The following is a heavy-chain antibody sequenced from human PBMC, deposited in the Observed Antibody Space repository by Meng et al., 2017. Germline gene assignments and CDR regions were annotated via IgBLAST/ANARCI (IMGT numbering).Heavy chain of an antibody. CDR2: IWYDGSNK. J-gene: IGHJ4*02. V-gene: IGHV3-33*01. CDR1: GFTFSSYG. CDR3: ARDLSRITMVRGVIGVLDY. D-gene: IGHD3-10*01. Sequence: SLKISCAASGFTFSSYGMHWVRQAPGKGLEWVAVIWYDGSNKYYADSVKGRFTISRDNSKNTLYLQMNSLRAEDTSVYYCARDLSRITMVRGVIGVLDYWGQGTLVTVSS.